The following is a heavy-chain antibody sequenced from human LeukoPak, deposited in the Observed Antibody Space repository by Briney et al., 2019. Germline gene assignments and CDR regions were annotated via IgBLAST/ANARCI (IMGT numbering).Heavy chain of an antibody. CDR3: AGRFDYGGNPGGIDY. D-gene: IGHD4-23*01. CDR2: ISAYNGNT. Sequence: ASVKVSCKASGYTFTSYGISWVRQAPGQGLEWMGWISAYNGNTNYAQKLQGRVTMTTDTSTSTAYMELRSLRSDDTAVYYCAGRFDYGGNPGGIDYWGQGTLVTVSS. CDR1: GYTFTSYG. V-gene: IGHV1-18*01. J-gene: IGHJ4*02.